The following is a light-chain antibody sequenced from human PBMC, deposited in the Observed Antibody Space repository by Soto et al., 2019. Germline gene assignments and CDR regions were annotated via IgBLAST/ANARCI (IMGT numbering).Light chain of an antibody. J-gene: IGKJ2*01. V-gene: IGKV1-5*01. CDR2: DAS. Sequence: DIQMTQSPSTLSASVGDRVTITFRASQSISSWLAWYQQKPGKAPKVLIYDASSLESGVPSRFSGSDSGTQFTLTMSSLQPDDFATYYCQQYNSYSSFTFGQGTKLEIK. CDR3: QQYNSYSSFT. CDR1: QSISSW.